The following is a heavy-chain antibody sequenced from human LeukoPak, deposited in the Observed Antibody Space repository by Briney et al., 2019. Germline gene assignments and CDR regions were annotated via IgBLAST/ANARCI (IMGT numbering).Heavy chain of an antibody. CDR2: IYTSGST. D-gene: IGHD6-13*01. V-gene: IGHV4-61*02. CDR1: GGSISSGGYY. CDR3: ASTFRKSGSWDAFDI. Sequence: PSQTLSLTCTVSGGSISSGGYYWSWIRQPAGKGLEWIGRIYTSGSTDYNPSLKGRVTISLDTSKNQFSLKLTSVTAADTAVYYCASTFRKSGSWDAFDIWGQGTMVTVSS. J-gene: IGHJ3*02.